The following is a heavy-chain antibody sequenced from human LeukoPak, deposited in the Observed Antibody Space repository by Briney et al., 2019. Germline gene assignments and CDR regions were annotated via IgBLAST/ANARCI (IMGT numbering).Heavy chain of an antibody. V-gene: IGHV3-23*01. Sequence: GGSLRLSCAASGFTFSSYAMSWVRQAPGKGLEWVSGISGSGGSTYYADSVKGRFTITRDNSKNTLYLQMNSLRAEDTAVYYCATVVGATHFDYWGQGTLVTVSS. CDR2: ISGSGGST. CDR3: ATVVGATHFDY. J-gene: IGHJ4*02. D-gene: IGHD1-26*01. CDR1: GFTFSSYA.